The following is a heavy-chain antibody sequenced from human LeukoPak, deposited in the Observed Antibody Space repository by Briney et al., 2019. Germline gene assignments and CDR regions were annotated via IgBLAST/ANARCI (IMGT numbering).Heavy chain of an antibody. CDR1: RATFSNYA. Sequence: ASVKVSCKASRATFSNYAISWVRQAPGQGLEWMGGIISIFGTTNYAQKFQGRVTIIADEATRTVFMELSSLRSEDTAVYYCARGSVSYFEYWGQGTLVTVSS. D-gene: IGHD2-8*01. CDR3: ARGSVSYFEY. CDR2: IISIFGTT. J-gene: IGHJ4*02. V-gene: IGHV1-69*13.